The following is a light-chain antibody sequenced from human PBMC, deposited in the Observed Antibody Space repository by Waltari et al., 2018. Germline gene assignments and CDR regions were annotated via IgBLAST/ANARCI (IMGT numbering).Light chain of an antibody. J-gene: IGKJ4*02. CDR3: QHYVRLPVT. V-gene: IGKV3-20*01. CDR1: QSVGRS. Sequence: EIVLTQSPGTLSLSPGEGATLSCRASQSVGRSLVWYQQKPGQAPRLVISGASSRATGIPDRFSGSGSGTDFSLTISRLEPEDFAVYYCQHYVRLPVTFGRGTKEEIK. CDR2: GAS.